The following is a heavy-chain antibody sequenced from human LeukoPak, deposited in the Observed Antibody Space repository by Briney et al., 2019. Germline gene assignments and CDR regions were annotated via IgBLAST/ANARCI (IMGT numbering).Heavy chain of an antibody. CDR3: TKSDWFDP. CDR2: ISPTGSTT. J-gene: IGHJ5*02. CDR1: GFSFSGHW. V-gene: IGHV3-74*01. Sequence: GGSLRLSCTASGFSFSGHWMHWARQLPGKGLVWVSRISPTGSTTSYADSVKGRFTVSRDNAKNTLYLQMNSLRAEDTAVYYCTKSDWFDPWGQGTLVTVSS.